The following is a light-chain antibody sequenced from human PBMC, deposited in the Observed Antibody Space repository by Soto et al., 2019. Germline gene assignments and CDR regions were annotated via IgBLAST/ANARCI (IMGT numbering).Light chain of an antibody. CDR2: FAS. J-gene: IGKJ2*01. CDR1: ESIDKF. Sequence: DTQMTQSPTSLSASVGDRVTITCRASESIDKFLNWYQQRPGEAPKVLIYFASSLQSGVPSRFSGSGSGTDFSLTISNLQPEDSAIYFCQQCYNMPYTFGQGTKVDIK. CDR3: QQCYNMPYT. V-gene: IGKV1-39*01.